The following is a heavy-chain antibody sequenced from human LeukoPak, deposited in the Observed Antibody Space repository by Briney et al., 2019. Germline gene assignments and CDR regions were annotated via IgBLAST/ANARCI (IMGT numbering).Heavy chain of an antibody. D-gene: IGHD3-10*01. J-gene: IGHJ4*02. CDR2: INSDGSST. Sequence: GGSLRLSCAASGFTFSSYAMSWVRQAPGKGLVWVSRINSDGSSTSYADSVKGRFTISRDNAKNTVYLQMNSLRAEDTAVYYCAREYFYGTGLIDYWGQGTLVTVSS. CDR1: GFTFSSYA. V-gene: IGHV3-74*01. CDR3: AREYFYGTGLIDY.